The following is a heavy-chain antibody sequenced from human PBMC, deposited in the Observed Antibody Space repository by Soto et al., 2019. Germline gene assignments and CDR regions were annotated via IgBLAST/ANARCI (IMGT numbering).Heavy chain of an antibody. V-gene: IGHV1-18*01. Sequence: ASVKVSCKASGYTFTSYGISWVRQAPGQGLEWMGWISAYNDNINYAQKFQGRVTMTTDTSTSTAYMDLRSLRSDDTAVYYCARSGGPGSYADFDYWGQGTPVTVSS. CDR1: GYTFTSYG. J-gene: IGHJ4*02. CDR3: ARSGGPGSYADFDY. D-gene: IGHD3-10*01. CDR2: ISAYNDNI.